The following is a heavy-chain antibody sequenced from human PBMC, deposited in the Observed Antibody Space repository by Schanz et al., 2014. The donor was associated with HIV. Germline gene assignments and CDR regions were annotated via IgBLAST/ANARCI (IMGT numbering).Heavy chain of an antibody. CDR1: GFSFSSYA. J-gene: IGHJ6*02. Sequence: VQLVESGGGVVQPGRSLRLSCAASGFSFSSYAMSWVRQAPGKGLEWVSVIYSGGSTYYADSVKGRFTISRDNSKNTLYLQMNSLRAEDTAVYYCARDLGDFWSGYTYGMDVWGQGTTVTVSS. CDR2: IYSGGST. D-gene: IGHD3-3*01. V-gene: IGHV3-66*01. CDR3: ARDLGDFWSGYTYGMDV.